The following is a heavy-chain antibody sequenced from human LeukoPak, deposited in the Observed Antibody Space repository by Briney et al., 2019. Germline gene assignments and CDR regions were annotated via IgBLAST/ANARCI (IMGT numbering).Heavy chain of an antibody. D-gene: IGHD6-13*01. CDR3: AKESPVAATGRSWFDP. Sequence: PGGSLRLSCAASGFTFSSCAMSWVRQAPGKGLEWVSTITGSGGNTYYADSVKGRFTISRDNSKNTLYLRMNSLRAEDTAIYYCAKESPVAATGRSWFDPWGQGTLVTVSS. CDR2: ITGSGGNT. CDR1: GFTFSSCA. J-gene: IGHJ5*02. V-gene: IGHV3-23*01.